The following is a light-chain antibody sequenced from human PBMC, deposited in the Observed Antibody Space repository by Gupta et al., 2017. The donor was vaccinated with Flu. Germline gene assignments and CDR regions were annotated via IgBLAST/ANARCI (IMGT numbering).Light chain of an antibody. Sequence: QPALLQRASVPGPPGRSINISCTATSSDDGGYNSVSWYQQPPGNAPKLMIVEVINRPSGVSNRFSGSKSGNTASLTISGLQAEDEADDDCSSYTSSSTLSVLGGGTKLTV. CDR2: EVI. V-gene: IGLV2-14*01. CDR1: SSDDGGYNS. CDR3: SSYTSSSTLSV. J-gene: IGLJ2*01.